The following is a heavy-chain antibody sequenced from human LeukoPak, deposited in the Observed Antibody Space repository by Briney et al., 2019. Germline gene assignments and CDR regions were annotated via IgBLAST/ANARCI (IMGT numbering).Heavy chain of an antibody. V-gene: IGHV1-69*05. Sequence: VASVKVSCKASGGTFSSYAISWVRQAPGQGLEWMGGIIPIFGTANYAQKFQGRVTITTDESTSTAYMELSSLRSEDTAVYYCASGDRGITGTTCYWGQGTLVTVSS. J-gene: IGHJ4*02. CDR1: GGTFSSYA. D-gene: IGHD1/OR15-1a*01. CDR3: ASGDRGITGTTCY. CDR2: IIPIFGTA.